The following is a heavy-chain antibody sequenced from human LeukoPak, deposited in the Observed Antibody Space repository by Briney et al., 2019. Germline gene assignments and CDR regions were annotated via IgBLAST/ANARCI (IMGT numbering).Heavy chain of an antibody. Sequence: SETLSLTCAVYGGSFSGYYWSWIRQPPGKGLEWIGEINHSGSTNYNPSLKGRVTISVDTSKNQFSLKLSSVTAADTAVYYCARGAGYCSSTSCQNYFDYWGQGTLVTVSS. D-gene: IGHD2-2*01. CDR2: INHSGST. V-gene: IGHV4-34*01. CDR1: GGSFSGYY. J-gene: IGHJ4*02. CDR3: ARGAGYCSSTSCQNYFDY.